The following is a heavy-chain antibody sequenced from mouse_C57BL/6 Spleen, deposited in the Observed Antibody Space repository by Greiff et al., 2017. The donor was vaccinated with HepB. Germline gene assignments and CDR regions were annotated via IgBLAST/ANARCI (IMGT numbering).Heavy chain of an antibody. CDR3: ARLPSRYFDY. CDR2: ISSGGSYT. J-gene: IGHJ2*01. Sequence: EVQVVESGGDLVKPGGSLKLSCAASGFTFSSYGMSWVRQTPDKRLEWVATISSGGSYTYYPDSVKGRFTISRDNAKNTLYLQMSSLKSEDTAMYYCARLPSRYFDYWGQGTTLTVSS. D-gene: IGHD1-1*01. CDR1: GFTFSSYG. V-gene: IGHV5-6*01.